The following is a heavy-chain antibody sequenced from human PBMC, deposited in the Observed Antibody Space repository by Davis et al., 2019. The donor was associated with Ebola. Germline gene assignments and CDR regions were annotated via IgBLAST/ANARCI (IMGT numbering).Heavy chain of an antibody. CDR1: GYTFTSYA. CDR3: ARGGLGWFRELWGGMDV. CDR2: INAGNGNT. Sequence: ASVKVSCKASGYTFTSYAMHWVRQAPGQRLEWMGWINAGNGNTKYSQKFQGRVTITRDTSASTAYMELSSLRSEDTAVYYCARGGLGWFRELWGGMDVWGQGTTVTVSS. V-gene: IGHV1-3*01. J-gene: IGHJ6*02. D-gene: IGHD3-10*01.